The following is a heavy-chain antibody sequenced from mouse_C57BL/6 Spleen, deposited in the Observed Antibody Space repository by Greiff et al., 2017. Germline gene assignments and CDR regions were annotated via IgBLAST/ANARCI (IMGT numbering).Heavy chain of an antibody. CDR2: IYPGSGST. D-gene: IGHD1-1*01. J-gene: IGHJ3*01. CDR1: GYTFTSYW. Sequence: QVQLQQPGAELVKPGASVKMSCKASGYTFTSYWITWVKQRPGQGLEWIGDIYPGSGSTNYNEKFKGKATLTVDTSSSTAYMQLSSLTSEDSAVYYCARGYYSSSYAYWGQGTLVTVSA. CDR3: ARGYYSSSYAY. V-gene: IGHV1-55*01.